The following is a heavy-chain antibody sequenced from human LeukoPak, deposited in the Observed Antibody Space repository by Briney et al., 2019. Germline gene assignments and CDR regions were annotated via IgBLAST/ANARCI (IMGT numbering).Heavy chain of an antibody. CDR1: GYTFTSYA. CDR2: ISAYNGNT. J-gene: IGHJ3*02. D-gene: IGHD1-26*01. V-gene: IGHV1-18*01. CDR3: ARVDSGAFDI. Sequence: ASVKVSCKASGYTFTSYAMNWVRQAPGQGLEWMGWISAYNGNTNYAQKLQGRVTMTTDTSTSTAYMELRSLRSDDTAVYYCARVDSGAFDIWGQGTMVTVSS.